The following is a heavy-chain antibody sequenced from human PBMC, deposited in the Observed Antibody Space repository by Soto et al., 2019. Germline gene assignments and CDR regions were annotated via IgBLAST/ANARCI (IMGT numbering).Heavy chain of an antibody. V-gene: IGHV3-30*18. D-gene: IGHD2-8*01. J-gene: IGHJ4*01. CDR2: ISYDGSNK. Sequence: QVQLVESGGGVVQPGRSLRLSCAASGFTFSSYGMHWVRQAPGKGLEWVAAISYDGSNKYYADSVKGRFTISRDNSKNTLYLQMNNLRAEVTAVYYDAKDVRYCTNGVCRPVSYYFDCWGHGTLVSVSS. CDR1: GFTFSSYG. CDR3: AKDVRYCTNGVCRPVSYYFDC.